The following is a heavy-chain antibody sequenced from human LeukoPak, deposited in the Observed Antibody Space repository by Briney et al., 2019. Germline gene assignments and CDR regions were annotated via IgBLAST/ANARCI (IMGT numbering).Heavy chain of an antibody. D-gene: IGHD6-19*01. J-gene: IGHJ4*02. CDR3: ARVGSGLTPLDY. CDR1: GFTFSSYS. CDR2: ISSSSSYI. Sequence: GGSLRLSCAASGFTFSSYSMNWVRQAPGKGLEWVSSISSSSSYIYYADSVKGRFTISRDNAENSLYLQMNSLRAEDTAVYYCARVGSGLTPLDYWGQGTLVTVSS. V-gene: IGHV3-21*01.